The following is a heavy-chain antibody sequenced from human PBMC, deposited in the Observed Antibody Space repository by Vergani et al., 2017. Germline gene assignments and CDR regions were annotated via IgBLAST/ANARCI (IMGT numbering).Heavy chain of an antibody. CDR3: ASPRDHIVVVTALDY. V-gene: IGHV3-30-3*01. D-gene: IGHD2-21*02. Sequence: QVQLVESGGGVVQPGRSLRLSCAASGFTFSSYAMHWVRQAPGKGLEWVAVISYDGSNKYYADSVKGRFTISRDNSKNTLYLQMISLRAEDTAVYYCASPRDHIVVVTALDYWGQGTLVTVSS. J-gene: IGHJ4*02. CDR1: GFTFSSYA. CDR2: ISYDGSNK.